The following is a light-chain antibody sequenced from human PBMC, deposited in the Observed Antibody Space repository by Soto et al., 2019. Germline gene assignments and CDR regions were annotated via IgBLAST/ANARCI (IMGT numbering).Light chain of an antibody. CDR1: QSISSY. CDR2: AAS. CDR3: QQSYSTPMYT. Sequence: DIQMTQSPSSLSASVGDRVTLTCGASQSISSYLNWYQQKPGKAPNLLIYAASSLESGVPSRFSGSGSGTDFTLTISSLQPEDFATYYCQQSYSTPMYTFGQGARLEI. J-gene: IGKJ5*01. V-gene: IGKV1-39*01.